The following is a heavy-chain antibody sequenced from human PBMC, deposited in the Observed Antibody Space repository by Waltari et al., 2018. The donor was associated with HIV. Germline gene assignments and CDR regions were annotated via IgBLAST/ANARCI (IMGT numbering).Heavy chain of an antibody. D-gene: IGHD1-1*01. CDR1: GFIFDSYR. CDR3: TRTLHDRYFFAE. CDR2: INSDGTIT. J-gene: IGHJ4*02. V-gene: IGHV3-74*03. Sequence: DVQLVESGGGLVQPGGSLRLSCGASGFIFDSYRMFWVGQAPGEGLVCVARINSDGTITTYADSVKGRLVISREQAKNTLVLQMNSLRVEDTAVYYCTRTLHDRYFFAEWAQGSLVTVSS.